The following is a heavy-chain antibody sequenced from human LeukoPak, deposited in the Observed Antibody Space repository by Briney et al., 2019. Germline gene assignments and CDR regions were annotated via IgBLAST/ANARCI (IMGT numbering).Heavy chain of an antibody. D-gene: IGHD3-9*01. V-gene: IGHV3-30*02. CDR1: GFTLSTSW. Sequence: PGGSLRLSCAASGFTLSTSWMHWVRQAPGKGLEWVAFIRYDGSNKYYADSVKGRFTISRDNAKNSLYLQMNSLRAEDTALYYCAKDNRAYDILTGYYRGNWFDPWGQGTLVTVSS. CDR3: AKDNRAYDILTGYYRGNWFDP. J-gene: IGHJ5*02. CDR2: IRYDGSNK.